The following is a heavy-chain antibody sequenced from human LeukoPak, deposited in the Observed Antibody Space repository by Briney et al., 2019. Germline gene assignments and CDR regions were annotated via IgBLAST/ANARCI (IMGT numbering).Heavy chain of an antibody. Sequence: SETLSLTCAVYGGSFSGYYWSWIRQLPGKGLEWIGEINHSGSTDYNPSLKSRVTISVDTSKNQFSLKLSSVTAADTAVYYCARRERITMVRGAHYYYYYYMDVWGKGTTVTVSS. CDR2: INHSGST. J-gene: IGHJ6*03. D-gene: IGHD3-10*01. CDR3: ARRERITMVRGAHYYYYYYMDV. CDR1: GGSFSGYY. V-gene: IGHV4-34*01.